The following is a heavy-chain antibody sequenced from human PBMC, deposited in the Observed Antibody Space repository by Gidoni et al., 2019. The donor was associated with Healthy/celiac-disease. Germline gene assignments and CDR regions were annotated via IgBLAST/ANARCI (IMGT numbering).Heavy chain of an antibody. D-gene: IGHD4-17*01. J-gene: IGHJ6*02. V-gene: IGHV3-73*02. CDR2: IRSKANSYAT. CDR1: GFTFSGSA. CDR3: TKGTTVKTEHHLYYYYGMDV. Sequence: EVQLVESGGGLVQPGGSLKLSCAASGFTFSGSALHWVRQASGKGLEWVGRIRSKANSYATAYAASVKGRFTISRDDSKNTAYLQMNSLKTEDTAVYYCTKGTTVKTEHHLYYYYGMDVWGQGTTVTVSS.